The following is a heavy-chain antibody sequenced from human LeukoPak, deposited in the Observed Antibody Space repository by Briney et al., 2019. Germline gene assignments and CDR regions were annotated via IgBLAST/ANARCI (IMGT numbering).Heavy chain of an antibody. V-gene: IGHV1-2*06. CDR3: ATLGEDNTDTPFDY. Sequence: ASVKVSCKTSGYTFIDYYIHWIRQAPGQGLEWMGRINPSTGGTDFAQKFQGKVSITRDTSISTAYMEVSRLGSDDTAVYYCATLGEDNTDTPFDYWGQGTLVTVSS. J-gene: IGHJ4*02. CDR1: GYTFIDYY. CDR2: INPSTGGT. D-gene: IGHD3-16*01.